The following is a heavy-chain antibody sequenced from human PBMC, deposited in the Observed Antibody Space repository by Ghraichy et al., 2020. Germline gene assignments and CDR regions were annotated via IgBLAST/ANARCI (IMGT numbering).Heavy chain of an antibody. D-gene: IGHD3/OR15-3a*01. CDR3: VRDDFNDAALFDY. V-gene: IGHV3-30-3*01. CDR2: ISSDGSNR. Sequence: GGSLRLSCAASGFTFSTYAFHWVRQAPGKGLELVALISSDGSNRYYTDSVKGRFLISRDNSGNTLYLQMNSLKTEDNGIYYCVRDDFNDAALFDYWGQGSLVTVSS. CDR1: GFTFSTYA. J-gene: IGHJ4*02.